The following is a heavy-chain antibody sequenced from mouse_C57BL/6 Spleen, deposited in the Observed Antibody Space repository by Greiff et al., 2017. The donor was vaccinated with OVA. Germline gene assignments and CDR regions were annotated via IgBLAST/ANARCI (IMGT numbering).Heavy chain of an antibody. D-gene: IGHD1-1*01. CDR2: IDPNSGGT. Sequence: QVQLQQPGAELVKPGASVKLSCKASGYTFTSYWMHWVKQRPGRGLEWIGRIDPNSGGTKYNEKFKSKATLTVDKPSSTAYMQLSSLTSEDSEVYYGARGCYGSRAAWFAYWGQGTLVTVSA. CDR1: GYTFTSYW. CDR3: ARGCYGSRAAWFAY. J-gene: IGHJ3*01. V-gene: IGHV1-72*01.